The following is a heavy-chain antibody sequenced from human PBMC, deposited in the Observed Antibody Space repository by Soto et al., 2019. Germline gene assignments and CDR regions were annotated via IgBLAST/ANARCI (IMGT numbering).Heavy chain of an antibody. J-gene: IGHJ3*02. D-gene: IGHD3-22*01. CDR2: IVPVFGTP. CDR1: GGSFPSDT. Sequence: QVQLMQSGAEVKKPGSSVKVSCKASGGSFPSDTISWVRQAPGQGLEWLGGIVPVFGTPHHAQKFQGRVAISADGSTNTAYMELTSLRPDDTAVYYCTRPSSGYYHDAFDIWCQGTLVTVSS. V-gene: IGHV1-69*01. CDR3: TRPSSGYYHDAFDI.